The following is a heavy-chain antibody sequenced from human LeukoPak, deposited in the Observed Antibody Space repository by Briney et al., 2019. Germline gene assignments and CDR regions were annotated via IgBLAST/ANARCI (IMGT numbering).Heavy chain of an antibody. CDR2: IYYSGST. Sequence: NPSETLSLTCTVSGGSISTYYWSWIRQPPGKGLEWIGYIYYSGSTNYNPSLKSRVTMSLDTSTNKFSLKLTSVTVADTAVYYCARGGTVVNGFDYWGQGTLVTVSS. CDR1: GGSISTYY. J-gene: IGHJ4*02. CDR3: ARGGTVVNGFDY. V-gene: IGHV4-59*01. D-gene: IGHD4-23*01.